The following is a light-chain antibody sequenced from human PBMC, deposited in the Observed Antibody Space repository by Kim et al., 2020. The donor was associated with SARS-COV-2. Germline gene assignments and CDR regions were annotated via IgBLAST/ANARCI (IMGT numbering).Light chain of an antibody. CDR2: GAS. V-gene: IGKV3-20*01. CDR3: QQYGGSYT. Sequence: SWSQGARATLSCRASQSISSSYSAWYQQKPGQAPSLLFFGASSRATGIPDRFSGSGSGTDFTLTISRLEPEDFAVYYCQQYGGSYTFGQGTKLEI. CDR1: QSISSSY. J-gene: IGKJ2*01.